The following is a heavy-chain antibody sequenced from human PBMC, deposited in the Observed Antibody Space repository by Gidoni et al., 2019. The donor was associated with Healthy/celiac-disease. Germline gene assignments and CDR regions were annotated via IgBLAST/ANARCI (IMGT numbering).Heavy chain of an antibody. V-gene: IGHV3-30-3*01. J-gene: IGHJ4*02. CDR1: GFTFSRYA. CDR3: ARDWGNYDILTGYRY. CDR2: ISYDGSNK. Sequence: QVQLVESGGGVVQPGRSLRLSCAASGFTFSRYAMHWVRQAPGKGLEWVAVISYDGSNKYYADSVKGRFTISRDNSKNTLYLQMNSLRAEDTAVYYCARDWGNYDILTGYRYWGQGTLVTVSS. D-gene: IGHD3-9*01.